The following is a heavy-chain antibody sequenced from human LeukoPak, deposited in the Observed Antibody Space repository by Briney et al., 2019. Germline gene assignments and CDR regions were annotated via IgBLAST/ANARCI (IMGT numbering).Heavy chain of an antibody. CDR1: GFTFSGYW. CDR3: ARAGSSGYYDFWSGHYYMDV. CDR2: IKLDGSET. J-gene: IGHJ6*03. Sequence: GGSLRLSCAASGFTFSGYWMNWVRQAPGKGLEWVANIKLDGSETHYADSVEGRFTISRDNARNSLYLQMHSLRVEDTAVYYCARAGSSGYYDFWSGHYYMDVWGKGTTVTVSS. V-gene: IGHV3-7*01. D-gene: IGHD3-3*01.